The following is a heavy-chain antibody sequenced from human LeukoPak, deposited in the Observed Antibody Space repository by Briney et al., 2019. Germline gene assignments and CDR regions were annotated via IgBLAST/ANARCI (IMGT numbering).Heavy chain of an antibody. V-gene: IGHV1-69*06. D-gene: IGHD3-10*01. CDR3: TRHGPSGGSGSYYNAADYYYMDV. J-gene: IGHJ6*03. Sequence: XWVRQAPGQGLEWMGGIIPIFGTANYAQKFQGRVTITADKSTSTAYMELSSLRSEDTAVYYCTRHGPSGGSGSYYNAADYYYMDVWGKGTTVTISS. CDR2: IIPIFGTA.